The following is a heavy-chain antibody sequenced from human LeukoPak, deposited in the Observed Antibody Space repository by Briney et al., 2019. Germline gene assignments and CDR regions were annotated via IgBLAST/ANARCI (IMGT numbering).Heavy chain of an antibody. V-gene: IGHV3-30-3*01. Sequence: PGRSLRLSCAASGFTFSNYAMHWVRQAPGKGLEWMAIISYDGSNKDCADSVKGRFTISRDNSKNTLYLQVNGLRTEDTAVYYCARRMGATPVGNAFNIWGQGTMVTVSS. D-gene: IGHD1-26*01. J-gene: IGHJ3*02. CDR2: ISYDGSNK. CDR1: GFTFSNYA. CDR3: ARRMGATPVGNAFNI.